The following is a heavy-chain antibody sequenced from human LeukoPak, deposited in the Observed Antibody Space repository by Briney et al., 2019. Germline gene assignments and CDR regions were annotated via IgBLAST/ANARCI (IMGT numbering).Heavy chain of an antibody. V-gene: IGHV1-8*01. J-gene: IGHJ6*02. CDR3: ASGRRDVVVPAAIRRYYYYGMDV. CDR1: GYTFTSYD. Sequence: ASVKVSCKASGYTFTSYDINWVRQATGQGLEWMGWMNPNSGNTGYAQKFQGRVTMTRNTSISTAYMELSSLRSEDTAVYYCASGRRDVVVPAAIRRYYYYGMDVWGQGTTVTVSS. D-gene: IGHD2-2*02. CDR2: MNPNSGNT.